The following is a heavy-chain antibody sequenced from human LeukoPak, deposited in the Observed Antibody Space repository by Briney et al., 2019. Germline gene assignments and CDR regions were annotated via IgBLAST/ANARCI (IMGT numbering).Heavy chain of an antibody. Sequence: GGSLRLSCAASGFTFSAYTMNWDRQAPGKGLEWVSSISSSSSYIYYADSVQGRFTISRDNAKNSLYLQMNSLRAEDTAVYYCARDPVGVTPFDYWGQGTLVTVSS. CDR3: ARDPVGVTPFDY. J-gene: IGHJ4*02. D-gene: IGHD1-26*01. CDR2: ISSSSSYI. CDR1: GFTFSAYT. V-gene: IGHV3-21*01.